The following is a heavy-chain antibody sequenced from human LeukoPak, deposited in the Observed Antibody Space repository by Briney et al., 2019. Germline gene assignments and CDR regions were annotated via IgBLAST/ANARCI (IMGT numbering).Heavy chain of an antibody. CDR1: GYTFTSYG. Sequence: GESLKISCKASGYTFTSYGISWVRQAPGQGLEWMGWISAYNGNTNYAQKLQGRVTMTTDTSTSTAYMELRSLRSDDTAVYYCARASRSALYGSGSYYLAWGQGTLVTVSS. D-gene: IGHD3-10*01. J-gene: IGHJ4*02. CDR3: ARASRSALYGSGSYYLA. V-gene: IGHV1-18*01. CDR2: ISAYNGNT.